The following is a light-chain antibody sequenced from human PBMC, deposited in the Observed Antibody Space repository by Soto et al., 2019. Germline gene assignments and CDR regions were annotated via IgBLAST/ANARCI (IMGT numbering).Light chain of an antibody. CDR2: EVS. Sequence: QSALTQPASVSGSPGQSITISCTGTSSDVGGYNYVSWYQQHPGKAPKLMIYEVSNRPSGVPNRLSGSKSGNTASLTISGLQAEDEADYYCSSYTSTSTRVFGTGTKVTVL. CDR3: SSYTSTSTRV. CDR1: SSDVGGYNY. J-gene: IGLJ1*01. V-gene: IGLV2-14*01.